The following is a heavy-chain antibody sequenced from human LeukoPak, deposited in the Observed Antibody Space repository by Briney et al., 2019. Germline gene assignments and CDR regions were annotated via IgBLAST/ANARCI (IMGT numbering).Heavy chain of an antibody. J-gene: IGHJ4*02. CDR2: IKQDGSEK. V-gene: IGHV3-7*04. CDR3: ARGVTHKWGYFDY. D-gene: IGHD7-27*01. Sequence: PGGPLRLSCAASGFTFSSYWMSWVRQAPGKGLEWVANIKQDGSEKYYVDSVKGRFTISRDNAKNSLYLQMNSLRAEDTAVYYCARGVTHKWGYFDYWGQGTLVTVSS. CDR1: GFTFSSYW.